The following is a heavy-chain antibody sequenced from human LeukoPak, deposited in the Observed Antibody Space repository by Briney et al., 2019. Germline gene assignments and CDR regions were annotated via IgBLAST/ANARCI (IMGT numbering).Heavy chain of an antibody. D-gene: IGHD7-27*01. CDR3: AKDRNWGGDAFDI. Sequence: GGSLRLSCAASGFTFSSYGMHWVRQAPGKGLEWVSAISGSGGSTYYADSVKGRFTISRDNSKNTLYLQMNSLRAEDTAVYYCAKDRNWGGDAFDIWGQGTMVTVSS. CDR2: ISGSGGST. J-gene: IGHJ3*02. CDR1: GFTFSSYG. V-gene: IGHV3-23*01.